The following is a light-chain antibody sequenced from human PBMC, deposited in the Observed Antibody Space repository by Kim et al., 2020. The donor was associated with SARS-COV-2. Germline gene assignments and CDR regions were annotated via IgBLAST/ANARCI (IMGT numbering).Light chain of an antibody. J-gene: IGLJ2*01. CDR3: SSYAGSYTKV. V-gene: IGLV2-8*01. Sequence: QSALTQPPSASGSPGQSVTISCTGTSSDVGGFNYVSWYQQHPGKAPKVMIYEVNKRPSGVPDRFSGSKSGNTASLTVSGLQAEDEADYYCSSYAGSYTKVFGGGTQLTVL. CDR2: EVN. CDR1: SSDVGGFNY.